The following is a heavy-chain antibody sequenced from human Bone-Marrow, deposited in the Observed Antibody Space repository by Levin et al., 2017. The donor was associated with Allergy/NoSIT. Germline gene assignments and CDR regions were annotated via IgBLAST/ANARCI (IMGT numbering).Heavy chain of an antibody. CDR1: GDTVSSKSAA. CDR3: ARTGARGALDV. J-gene: IGHJ3*01. V-gene: IGHV6-1*01. D-gene: IGHD7-27*01. CDR2: TYYRSRWNK. Sequence: SQTLSLTCAISGDTVSSKSAAWNWIRQSQSRGLEWLGRTYYRSRWNKNYAVSVKSRITVNPDTSKNQFSLQLNSVTPEDTAVYYCARTGARGALDVWGQGTMVTVSS.